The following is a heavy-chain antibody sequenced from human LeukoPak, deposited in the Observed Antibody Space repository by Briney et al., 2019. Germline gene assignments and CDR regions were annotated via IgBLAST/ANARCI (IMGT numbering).Heavy chain of an antibody. CDR3: ARGGAVAPKFNFDY. CDR1: GFTFSSYS. J-gene: IGHJ4*02. D-gene: IGHD6-19*01. Sequence: GSLRLSCAASGFTFSSYSMNWVRQAPGKGLEWVSSISSSSSYIYCADSVKGRFTISRDNAKNSLYLQMNSLRAEDTAVYYCARGGAVAPKFNFDYWGQGTLVTVSS. V-gene: IGHV3-21*01. CDR2: ISSSSSYI.